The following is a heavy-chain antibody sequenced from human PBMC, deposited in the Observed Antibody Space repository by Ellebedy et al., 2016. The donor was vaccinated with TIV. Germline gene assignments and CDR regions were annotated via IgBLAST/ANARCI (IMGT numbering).Heavy chain of an antibody. CDR2: INHSGST. V-gene: IGHV4-34*01. CDR1: GGSFSGYY. Sequence: MPSETLSLTCAVYGGSFSGYYWSWIRQPPGKGLEWIGEINHSGSTNYNPSLKSRVTISVDTSKNQFSLKLSSVTAADTAVYYCARVGCYHYFDYWGQGTLVTVSS. CDR3: ARVGCYHYFDY. J-gene: IGHJ4*02. D-gene: IGHD2-21*01.